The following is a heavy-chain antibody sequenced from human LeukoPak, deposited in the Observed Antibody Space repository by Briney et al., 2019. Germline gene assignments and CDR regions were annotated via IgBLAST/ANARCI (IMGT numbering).Heavy chain of an antibody. Sequence: PSQTLSLTCTVSGGSISSGGYYWSWIRQHPGKGLEWSGYIYYTGSTNYNPSLKSRVTISLGTSNNQFSLKLRSVTAADTAVYYCAREDGQQWPFDHWGQGTLVTVSS. D-gene: IGHD5-24*01. CDR1: GGSISSGGYY. V-gene: IGHV4-61*08. CDR3: AREDGQQWPFDH. J-gene: IGHJ4*02. CDR2: IYYTGST.